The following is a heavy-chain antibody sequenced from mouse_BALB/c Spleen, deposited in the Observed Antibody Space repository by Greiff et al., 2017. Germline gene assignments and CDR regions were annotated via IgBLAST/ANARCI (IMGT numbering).Heavy chain of an antibody. CDR3: ARKGHDYGWFAY. D-gene: IGHD2-4*01. V-gene: IGHV1-7*01. Sequence: QVQLQQSGAELAKPGASVKMSCKASGYTFTSYWMHWVKQRPGQGLEWIGYINPSTGYTEYNQKFKDKATLTADKSSSTAYMQLSSLTSEDSAVYYCARKGHDYGWFAYWGQGTLVTVSA. CDR1: GYTFTSYW. J-gene: IGHJ3*01. CDR2: INPSTGYT.